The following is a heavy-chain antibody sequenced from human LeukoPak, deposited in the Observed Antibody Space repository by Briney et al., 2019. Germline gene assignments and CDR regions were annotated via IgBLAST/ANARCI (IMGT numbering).Heavy chain of an antibody. J-gene: IGHJ4*02. CDR1: GGSVSSYY. CDR2: IYYSGST. CDR3: ARARITMVRGVIGPYYFDY. D-gene: IGHD3-10*01. V-gene: IGHV4-59*02. Sequence: SETLSLTCTVSGGSVSSYYWSWIRQPPGKGLEWIGYIYYSGSTNYNPSLKSRVTISVDTSKNQFSLKLSSVTAADTAVYYCARARITMVRGVIGPYYFDYWGQGTLVTVSS.